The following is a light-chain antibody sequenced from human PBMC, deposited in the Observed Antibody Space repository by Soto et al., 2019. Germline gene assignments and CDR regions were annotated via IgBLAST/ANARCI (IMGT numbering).Light chain of an antibody. CDR3: QQYGSSPPRLT. Sequence: EIVLTQSPGTLSLSPGERATLSCRASQSVSSSYLAWYQQKPGQAPRLLIYGASSRATGIPDRFSGSGSGTDFTLTISRLEPEDFAVYYCQQYGSSPPRLTFDGGTKVEIK. V-gene: IGKV3-20*01. CDR2: GAS. CDR1: QSVSSSY. J-gene: IGKJ4*01.